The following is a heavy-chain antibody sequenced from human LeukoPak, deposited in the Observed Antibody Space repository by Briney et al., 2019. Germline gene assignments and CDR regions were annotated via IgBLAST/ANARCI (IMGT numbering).Heavy chain of an antibody. Sequence: GGSLRLSCAASRFTFSSHAMNWVRQAPGKGLEWVSSISGSGGITYYADSVKGRFTISRDNSKNTLYLQMNSLRAEDTALYYCAKSGLGGTYDSGSYYSSFDYWGQGTLVTVSS. CDR1: RFTFSSHA. CDR2: ISGSGGIT. V-gene: IGHV3-23*01. CDR3: AKSGLGGTYDSGSYYSSFDY. J-gene: IGHJ4*02. D-gene: IGHD3-22*01.